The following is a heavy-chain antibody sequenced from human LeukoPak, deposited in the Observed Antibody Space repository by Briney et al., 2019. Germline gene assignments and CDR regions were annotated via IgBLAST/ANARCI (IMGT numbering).Heavy chain of an antibody. CDR1: GYTFTSYY. J-gene: IGHJ4*02. D-gene: IGHD3-22*01. Sequence: ASVTVSCKASGYTFTSYYMHWVRQAPGQGLEWMGIINPSGGSTSYAQKFQGRVTMTRDTSTSTVYMELSSLRSEDTALYFCASQLLLPFDYWGQGTLVTVSS. CDR3: ASQLLLPFDY. CDR2: INPSGGST. V-gene: IGHV1-46*01.